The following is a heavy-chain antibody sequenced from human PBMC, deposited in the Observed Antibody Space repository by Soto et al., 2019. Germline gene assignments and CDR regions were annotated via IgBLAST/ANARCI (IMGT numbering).Heavy chain of an antibody. CDR3: ARVPYIAAAGHFDY. Sequence: TSETLSLTCAVYGGSFSGYYWSWIRQPPGKGPEWIGEINHSGSTNYNPSLKSRVTISVDTSKNQFSLKLSSVTAADTAVYYCARVPYIAAAGHFDYWGQGTLVTVSS. D-gene: IGHD6-13*01. J-gene: IGHJ4*02. V-gene: IGHV4-34*01. CDR2: INHSGST. CDR1: GGSFSGYY.